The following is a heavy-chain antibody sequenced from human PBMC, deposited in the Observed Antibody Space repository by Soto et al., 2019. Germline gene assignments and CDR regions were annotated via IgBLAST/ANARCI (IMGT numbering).Heavy chain of an antibody. V-gene: IGHV1-69*01. CDR2: VIPMVNRP. J-gene: IGHJ6*02. CDR1: GGTFSIYA. Sequence: QVQLVQAGAEVKKPGSSVKVSCKAAGGTFSIYAISWVRQAPGQGLEWMGGVIPMVNRPHSARKFQGRVTITADESTSKAYMDLGSLRSEETAVYYCARGQFHHVSNYYYALDVWGQGTPVTVSS. CDR3: ARGQFHHVSNYYYALDV.